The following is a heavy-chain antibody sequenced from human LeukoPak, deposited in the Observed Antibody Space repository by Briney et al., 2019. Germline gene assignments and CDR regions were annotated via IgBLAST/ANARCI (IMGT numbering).Heavy chain of an antibody. CDR3: ARDRLTFCSSTSCHTPDAFDI. Sequence: SVKVSCKASGGTFSTFALSWVRQAPGQGPDWMGGIIPILGTANYAQKFQGRVTITADESTSTAYMELSSLRSEDTAVYYCARDRLTFCSSTSCHTPDAFDIWGQGTMVTVSS. CDR1: GGTFSTFA. V-gene: IGHV1-69*01. J-gene: IGHJ3*02. D-gene: IGHD2-2*01. CDR2: IIPILGTA.